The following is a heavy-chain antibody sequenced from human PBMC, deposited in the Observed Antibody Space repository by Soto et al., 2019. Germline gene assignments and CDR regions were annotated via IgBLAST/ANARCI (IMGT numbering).Heavy chain of an antibody. J-gene: IGHJ4*02. CDR1: GFTFSSYS. CDR3: ARLMGAPTAPRFDY. Sequence: GSLRLSCAASGFTFSSYSMNWVRQAPGKGLEWVSYISSSSSTIYYADSVKGRFTISRDNAKNSLYLQMNSLRAEDTAVYYCARLMGAPTAPRFDYWGQGTLVTVSS. V-gene: IGHV3-48*01. CDR2: ISSSSSTI. D-gene: IGHD1-26*01.